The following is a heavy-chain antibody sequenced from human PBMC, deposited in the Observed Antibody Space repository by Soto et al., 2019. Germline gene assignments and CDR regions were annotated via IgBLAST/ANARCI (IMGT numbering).Heavy chain of an antibody. CDR2: IYPGDSDT. CDR3: ARDTFSGDSSGPHY. D-gene: IGHD3-22*01. CDR1: GYSFSRYW. V-gene: IGHV5-51*01. Sequence: LKISCKGSGYSFSRYWIAWVRQTPGKGLEWMGLIYPGDSDTRYSPSFQGQVTISADKSITTAYLQWSSLKASDTAIYYCARDTFSGDSSGPHYWGQGTLVTVSS. J-gene: IGHJ4*02.